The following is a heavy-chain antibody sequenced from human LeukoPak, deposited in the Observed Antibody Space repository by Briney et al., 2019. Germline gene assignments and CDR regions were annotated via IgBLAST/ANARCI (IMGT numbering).Heavy chain of an antibody. CDR3: ARGESNYDFWSGYYHPFDY. CDR1: GDSINNYY. Sequence: SETLSLTCTVSGDSINNYYWSWIRQPAGKGLEWIGRIYASGRTNYNPSLKSRVTMSIDTSKNQFSLKLSSATAADTAVYYCARGESNYDFWSGYYHPFDYWGQGTLVTVSS. CDR2: IYASGRT. D-gene: IGHD3-3*01. V-gene: IGHV4-4*07. J-gene: IGHJ4*02.